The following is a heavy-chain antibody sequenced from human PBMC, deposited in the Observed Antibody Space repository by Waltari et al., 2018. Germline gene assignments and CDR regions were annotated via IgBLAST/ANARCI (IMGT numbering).Heavy chain of an antibody. CDR3: ARSPPMWGAAGHYYFDY. D-gene: IGHD6-13*01. CDR2: MSYDGSNK. CDR1: GFTFSTSA. J-gene: IGHJ4*02. Sequence: QVQLVESGGGVVQPGGSLSLSCGASGFTFSTSASHWVRQAPGKGLEWVAVMSYDGSNKYYADSVRGRFTISRDNSKNTLYLQMNGLRAEDTAVYYCARSPPMWGAAGHYYFDYWGQGTLVTVSS. V-gene: IGHV3-30*01.